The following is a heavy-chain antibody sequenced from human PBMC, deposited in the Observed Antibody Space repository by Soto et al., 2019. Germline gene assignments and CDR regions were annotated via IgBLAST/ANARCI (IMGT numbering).Heavy chain of an antibody. V-gene: IGHV1-46*03. J-gene: IGHJ4*01. D-gene: IGHD2-21*02. Sequence: ASVKVSCKASGYTFTNYYMHWVRQAPGQGPEWMGIISPSGGGTTCAQKFQGRVTMTRDTSTTTVFMELSSLRSDDTAVYYCARGGHIAVVTASFDYWG. CDR3: ARGGHIAVVTASFDY. CDR1: GYTFTNYY. CDR2: ISPSGGGT.